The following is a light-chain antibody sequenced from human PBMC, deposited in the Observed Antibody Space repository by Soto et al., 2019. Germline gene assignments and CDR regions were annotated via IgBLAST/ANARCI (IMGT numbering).Light chain of an antibody. CDR1: QSVSTK. CDR2: GAS. V-gene: IGKV3D-15*01. J-gene: IGKJ3*01. CDR3: QQYNNWPYT. Sequence: MVMTQSPATLSVSPGERATLSCRASQSVSTKLAWYQQKPGQAPRLLIYGASTRATGIPARFSGSGSGTDFTLTISSLQSEDFADYYCQQYNNWPYTFGPGTRVDIK.